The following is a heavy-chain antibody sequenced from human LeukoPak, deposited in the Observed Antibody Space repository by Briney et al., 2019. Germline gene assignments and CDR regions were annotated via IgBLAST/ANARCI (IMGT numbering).Heavy chain of an antibody. J-gene: IGHJ4*02. V-gene: IGHV3-9*01. D-gene: IGHD3-22*01. Sequence: GRSLRLSCAASGFTFDDYAMHWVRQAPGKGLEWVSGISWNSGSIGYADSVKGRFTISRDNAKNSLYLQMNSLRAEDTAVYYCARDKTYYYDSNDSSGYGGNVWGQGTLVTVSS. CDR1: GFTFDDYA. CDR3: ARDKTYYYDSNDSSGYGGNV. CDR2: ISWNSGSI.